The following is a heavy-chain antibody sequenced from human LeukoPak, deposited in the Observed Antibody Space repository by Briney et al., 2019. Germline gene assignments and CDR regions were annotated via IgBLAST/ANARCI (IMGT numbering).Heavy chain of an antibody. CDR3: ARPSPRLYSGSYCY. Sequence: ASVKVSCKASGYTFTGYYMHWVRQAPGQGLEWMGWINPNSGGTNYAQKFQGRVTMTRDTSISTAYMELSRLRSDDTAVYYCARPSPRLYSGSYCYWGQGTLVTVSS. J-gene: IGHJ4*02. CDR2: INPNSGGT. CDR1: GYTFTGYY. D-gene: IGHD1-26*01. V-gene: IGHV1-2*02.